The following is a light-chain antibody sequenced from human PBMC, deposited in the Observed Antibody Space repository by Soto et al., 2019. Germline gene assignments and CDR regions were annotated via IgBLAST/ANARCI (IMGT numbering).Light chain of an antibody. V-gene: IGKV1-5*01. Sequence: IQMTQSPSTLSASVGDRVIITCRASQDISGWLAWYQQKPGKAPKLLVFDASSLEDGVPSRFSGSGSGTEFTLTVSNLQSDDFANYYCQHYSTRSAVTLRGGTKVDIK. J-gene: IGKJ4*01. CDR3: QHYSTRSAVT. CDR1: QDISGW. CDR2: DAS.